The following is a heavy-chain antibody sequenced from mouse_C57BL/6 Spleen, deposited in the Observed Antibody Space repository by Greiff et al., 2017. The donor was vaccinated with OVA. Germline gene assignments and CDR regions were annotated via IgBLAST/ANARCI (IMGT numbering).Heavy chain of an antibody. Sequence: VQLQQPGAELVRPGTSVKLSCKASGYTFTSYWMHWVKQRPGQGLEWIGVIDPSDSYTNYNQKFKGKATLTVDTSSSTAYMQLSSLTSEDSAVYYCARLGITTVVATPFAYWGQGTLVTVSA. V-gene: IGHV1-59*01. D-gene: IGHD1-1*01. CDR3: ARLGITTVVATPFAY. CDR1: GYTFTSYW. J-gene: IGHJ3*01. CDR2: IDPSDSYT.